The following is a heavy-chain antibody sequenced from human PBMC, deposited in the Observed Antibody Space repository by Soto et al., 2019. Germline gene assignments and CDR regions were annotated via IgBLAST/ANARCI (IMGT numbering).Heavy chain of an antibody. V-gene: IGHV3-13*01. Sequence: GGSLRLSCAASGFTLSRYDIHCVRQATEKNLEWVSAIGTAGDTYYPGSVKGRFTISRENAKNSLYLQMNSLRAGDTAVYYCARMSVLGYCSSTSCGVFYIWGQGTMVTVSS. CDR1: GFTLSRYD. J-gene: IGHJ3*02. D-gene: IGHD2-2*01. CDR3: ARMSVLGYCSSTSCGVFYI. CDR2: IGTAGDT.